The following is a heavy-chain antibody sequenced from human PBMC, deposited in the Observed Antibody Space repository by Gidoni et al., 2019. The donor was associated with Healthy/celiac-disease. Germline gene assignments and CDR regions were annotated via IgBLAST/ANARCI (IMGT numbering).Heavy chain of an antibody. CDR2: IIPILGIA. Sequence: QVQLVQSGAEVKKPGSSVKVSCKASGGTFSSYAISWVRQAPGQGLEWMGRIIPILGIANYAQKFQGRVTITADKSTSTAYMELSSLRSEDTAVYYCARDYYGSGSYYNNDYYGMDVWGQGTTVTVSS. D-gene: IGHD3-10*01. CDR1: GGTFSSYA. CDR3: ARDYYGSGSYYNNDYYGMDV. J-gene: IGHJ6*02. V-gene: IGHV1-69*09.